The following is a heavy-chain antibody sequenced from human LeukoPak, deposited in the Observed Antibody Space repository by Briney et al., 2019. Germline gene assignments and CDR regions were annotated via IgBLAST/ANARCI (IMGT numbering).Heavy chain of an antibody. V-gene: IGHV1-18*04. D-gene: IGHD1-26*01. J-gene: IGHJ4*02. Sequence: ASVKVSCKASGYTFTGYYMHWVRQAPGQGLEWMGWISAYNGNTNYAQKLQGRVTMTTDTSTSTAYMELRSLRSDDTAVYYCARVVGATAPFDYWGQGTLVTVSS. CDR1: GYTFTGYY. CDR2: ISAYNGNT. CDR3: ARVVGATAPFDY.